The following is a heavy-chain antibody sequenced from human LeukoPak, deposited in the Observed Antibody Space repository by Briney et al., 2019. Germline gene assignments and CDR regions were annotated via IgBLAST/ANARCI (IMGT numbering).Heavy chain of an antibody. Sequence: SETLSLTCAVSGYSISNGYYWGWIRQPPGKGLEWIGSIYQSVTTYYSPSLKSRVAISTDTPKNQYSLKLTSATTADTAVYYCARGSNYYYSMDVWGKGTTVTVSS. CDR3: ARGSNYYYSMDV. CDR2: IYQSVTT. V-gene: IGHV4-38-2*01. D-gene: IGHD3/OR15-3a*01. CDR1: GYSISNGYY. J-gene: IGHJ6*04.